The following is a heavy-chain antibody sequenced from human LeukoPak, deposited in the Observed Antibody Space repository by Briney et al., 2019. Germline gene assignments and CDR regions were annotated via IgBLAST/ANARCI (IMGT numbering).Heavy chain of an antibody. V-gene: IGHV3-66*01. CDR1: GVTVTNND. J-gene: IGHJ4*02. D-gene: IGHD2-15*01. Sequence: GGSLRLSCAASGVTVTNNDMNWVRQAPGKGLEWVSVIYSGGSTYFADSVKGRFTISRDNSKNTLSLQMNSLRAEDTAVYYCARDLISGPATHDSWGQGALVTVSS. CDR2: IYSGGST. CDR3: ARDLISGPATHDS.